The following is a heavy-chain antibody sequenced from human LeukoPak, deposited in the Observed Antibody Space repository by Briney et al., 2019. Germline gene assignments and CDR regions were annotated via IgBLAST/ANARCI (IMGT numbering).Heavy chain of an antibody. D-gene: IGHD3-9*01. CDR2: ISGSGGST. CDR1: GFTSSSYA. J-gene: IGHJ4*02. Sequence: GGSLRLSCAASGFTSSSYAMSWVRQAPGKGLEWVSAISGSGGSTYYADSVKGRFTISRDNAKNSLYLQMNSLRAEDTAVYYCARTYYDILTAYNPYFDYWGQGTLVTVSS. CDR3: ARTYYDILTAYNPYFDY. V-gene: IGHV3-23*01.